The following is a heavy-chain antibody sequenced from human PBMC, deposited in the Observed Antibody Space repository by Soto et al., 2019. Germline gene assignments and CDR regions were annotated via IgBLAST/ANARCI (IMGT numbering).Heavy chain of an antibody. J-gene: IGHJ2*01. CDR2: IIPIFGTA. V-gene: IGHV1-69*12. CDR3: ARGNHRWLQLWYFDL. D-gene: IGHD5-12*01. Sequence: QVQLVQSGAEVKKPGSSVTVSCKASGGTFSSYTISWVRQAPGHGLEWMGGIIPIFGTANYAQRFEGRVTITADDSTSTAYMELSSLRSEDTAVYYCARGNHRWLQLWYFDLWGRGTLVAVSS. CDR1: GGTFSSYT.